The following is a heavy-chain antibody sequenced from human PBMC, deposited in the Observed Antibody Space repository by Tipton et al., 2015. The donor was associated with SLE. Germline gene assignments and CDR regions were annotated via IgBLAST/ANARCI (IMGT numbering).Heavy chain of an antibody. CDR3: ARAIFGVVGFGY. CDR2: INHSGST. V-gene: IGHV4-34*01. CDR1: GGSFSGYY. J-gene: IGHJ4*02. D-gene: IGHD3-3*01. Sequence: TLSLTCAVYGGSFSGYYWSWIRQPPGKGLEWIGEINHSGSTNYNPSLKNQVTISVDTSKNQFSLKLRYVTAADTAVYYCARAIFGVVGFGYWGQGTLVTVSS.